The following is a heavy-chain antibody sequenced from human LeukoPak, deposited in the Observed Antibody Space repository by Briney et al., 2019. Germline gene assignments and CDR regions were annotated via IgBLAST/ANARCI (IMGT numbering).Heavy chain of an antibody. CDR3: ASEGREMATITFYDY. J-gene: IGHJ4*02. Sequence: GGSLRLSCAASGFTFDDYAMHWVRQAPGKGLEWVSGISWNSGSIGYADSVKGRFTISRDNAKNSLYLQMNSLRAEDTAVYYCASEGREMATITFYDYWGQGTLVTVSS. V-gene: IGHV3-9*01. CDR1: GFTFDDYA. D-gene: IGHD5-24*01. CDR2: ISWNSGSI.